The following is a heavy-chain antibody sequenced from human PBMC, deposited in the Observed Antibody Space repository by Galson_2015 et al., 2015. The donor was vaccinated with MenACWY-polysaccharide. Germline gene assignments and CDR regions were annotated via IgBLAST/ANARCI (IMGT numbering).Heavy chain of an antibody. CDR2: SGRGGGL. V-gene: IGHV3-23*01. CDR1: GFSFSATG. CDR3: AKVGPRSSWTMGIDY. Sequence: LRLSCAASGFSFSATGMSWVRQATVRGLEWVSGSGRGGGLYYADSVKGRFTVSRDNSKNTLYLQMNNLRAEDTAVYYCAKVGPRSSWTMGIDYWGQGTLVTVSS. J-gene: IGHJ4*02. D-gene: IGHD6-13*01.